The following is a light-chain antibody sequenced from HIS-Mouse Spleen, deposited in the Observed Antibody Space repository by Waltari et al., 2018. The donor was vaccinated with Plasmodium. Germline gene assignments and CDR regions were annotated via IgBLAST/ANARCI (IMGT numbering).Light chain of an antibody. CDR2: EVS. Sequence: QSALTQPPSASGSPGQSVPISCTGTSSHVGGYNYVPWYQQHPGKAPKLMIYEVSKRPSGVPDRCSGSKSGNTASLTVSGLQAEDEADYYCSSYAGSNNLVFGGGTKLTVL. J-gene: IGLJ2*01. V-gene: IGLV2-8*01. CDR3: SSYAGSNNLV. CDR1: SSHVGGYNY.